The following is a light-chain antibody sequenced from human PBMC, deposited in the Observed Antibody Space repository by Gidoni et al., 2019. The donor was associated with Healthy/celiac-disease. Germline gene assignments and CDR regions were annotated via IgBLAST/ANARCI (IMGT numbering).Light chain of an antibody. Sequence: SYELTQPPSVSVSPGQTASIPCSGDKLGDKYACWYQQKQGQSPVLVIYQDSKRHSGIPERFSGSNSGNTATLTISGTQAMDEADYYCQAWDSSTAVFGGGTKLTVL. CDR2: QDS. J-gene: IGLJ2*01. CDR3: QAWDSSTAV. CDR1: KLGDKY. V-gene: IGLV3-1*01.